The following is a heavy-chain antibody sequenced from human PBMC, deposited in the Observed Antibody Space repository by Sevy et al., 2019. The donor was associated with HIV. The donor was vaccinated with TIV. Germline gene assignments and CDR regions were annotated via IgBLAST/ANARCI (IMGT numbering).Heavy chain of an antibody. CDR1: GFTFNKYS. D-gene: IGHD2-8*01. CDR2: LSFGCGEI. J-gene: IGHJ4*02. CDR3: AREGCTKPHDY. V-gene: IGHV3-23*01. Sequence: GGSLRLSCAASGFTFNKYSMSWVRQPPGKGLEWVATLSFGCGEINYADSVKGRFTISSDNSKNSFYLQINNLRAEDTALYYCAREGCTKPHDYWGQGTLVTVSS.